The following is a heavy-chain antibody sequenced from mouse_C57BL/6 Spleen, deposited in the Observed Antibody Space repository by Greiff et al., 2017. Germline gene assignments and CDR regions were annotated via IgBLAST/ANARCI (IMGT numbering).Heavy chain of an antibody. CDR2: ISSGGDYI. V-gene: IGHV5-9-1*02. J-gene: IGHJ4*01. Sequence: EVQVVESGEGLVKPGGSLKLSCAASGFTFSSYAMSWVRQTPEKRLEWVAYISSGGDYIYYADTVKGRFTISRDNARNTLYLQMSSLKSEDTAMYYCTREGSYDYDDYAMDYWGQGTSVTVSS. D-gene: IGHD2-4*01. CDR3: TREGSYDYDDYAMDY. CDR1: GFTFSSYA.